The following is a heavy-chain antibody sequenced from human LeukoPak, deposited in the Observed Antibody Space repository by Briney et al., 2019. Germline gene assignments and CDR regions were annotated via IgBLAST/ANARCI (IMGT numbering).Heavy chain of an antibody. CDR2: ISSSGSTI. CDR1: GFTFSSYE. Sequence: PGGSLRLSVAASGFTFSSYEMNWVRQAPGKGLEWVSYISSSGSTIYYADSVKGRFTISRDNAKNSLYLQMNSLRAEDTAVYYCARSNEGLYSSSSLLRVWGQGTLVTVSS. J-gene: IGHJ4*02. V-gene: IGHV3-48*03. CDR3: ARSNEGLYSSSSLLRV. D-gene: IGHD6-13*01.